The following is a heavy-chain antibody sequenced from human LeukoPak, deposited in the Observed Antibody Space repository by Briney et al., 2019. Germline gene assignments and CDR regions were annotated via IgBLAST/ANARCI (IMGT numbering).Heavy chain of an antibody. CDR1: QFKFNNYG. Sequence: PGGSLRLSCATSQFKFNNYGMTWVRQAPGKGLEWVSGISASGGSTYYADSVKGRFTISRDNSKNTLYLQMNSLRAEDTAVYYCAKPFGAFDIWGQGTMVTVSS. D-gene: IGHD3-3*01. CDR2: ISASGGST. J-gene: IGHJ3*02. V-gene: IGHV3-23*01. CDR3: AKPFGAFDI.